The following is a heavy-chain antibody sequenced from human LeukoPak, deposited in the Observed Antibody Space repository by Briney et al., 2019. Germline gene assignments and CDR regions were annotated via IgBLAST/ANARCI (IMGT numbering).Heavy chain of an antibody. D-gene: IGHD2-21*02. J-gene: IGHJ4*02. CDR1: GGSISSHY. CDR2: IYYSGST. Sequence: SETLSLTCTVSGGSISSHYWSWIRQPPGKGLEWTGYIYYSGSTNYNPSLKSRVTISVDTSKNRFSLKLSSVTAADTAVYYCARSDCGGDCSNDYWGQGSLVTVSS. V-gene: IGHV4-59*11. CDR3: ARSDCGGDCSNDY.